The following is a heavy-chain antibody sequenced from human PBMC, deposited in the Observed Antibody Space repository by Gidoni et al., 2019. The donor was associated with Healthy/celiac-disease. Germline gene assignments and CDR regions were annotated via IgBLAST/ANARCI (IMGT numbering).Heavy chain of an antibody. Sequence: QVQLVESGGGVVQPGRSLRLSCAASVFTFSSYGMPWVRQAPGKGLEWVAVISYDGSNKYYADSVKGRFTISRDNSKNTLYLQMNSLRAEDTAVYYCAKVDYYGSVSYLIDYWGQGTLVTVSS. CDR1: VFTFSSYG. J-gene: IGHJ4*02. CDR2: ISYDGSNK. V-gene: IGHV3-30*18. D-gene: IGHD3-10*01. CDR3: AKVDYYGSVSYLIDY.